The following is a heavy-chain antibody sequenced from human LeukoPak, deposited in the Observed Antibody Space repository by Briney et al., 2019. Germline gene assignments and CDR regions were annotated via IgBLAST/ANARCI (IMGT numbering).Heavy chain of an antibody. J-gene: IGHJ4*02. CDR3: ARDCNLSGAGCYLGGGEDY. CDR1: GYSFTSYG. CDR2: ISGYNGNT. Sequence: GASVKVSCKASGYSFTSYGITWVRQAPGQGLEWMGWISGYNGNTNYAQRLQGRVTMTTDTSTRIAYMELRSLRSDDTAVYYCARDCNLSGAGCYLGGGEDYWGQGTLVTVSS. D-gene: IGHD2-15*01. V-gene: IGHV1-18*04.